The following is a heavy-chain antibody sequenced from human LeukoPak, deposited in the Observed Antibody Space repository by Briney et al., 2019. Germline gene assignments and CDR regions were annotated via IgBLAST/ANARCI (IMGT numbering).Heavy chain of an antibody. J-gene: IGHJ4*02. CDR3: ARWYYGSGGWVLDN. D-gene: IGHD3-10*01. Sequence: GGSLILSCAASGFTFSTYSMNWVRQAPGKGLEWVSSISSSSSYIYYADSVKGRFTTSRDNAKNSLYLQMTSLRAEDTAIYYCARWYYGSGGWVLDNWGQGTLVTVSS. V-gene: IGHV3-21*04. CDR2: ISSSSSYI. CDR1: GFTFSTYS.